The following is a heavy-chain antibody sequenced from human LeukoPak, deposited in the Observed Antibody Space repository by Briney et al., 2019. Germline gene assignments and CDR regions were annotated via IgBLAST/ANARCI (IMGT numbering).Heavy chain of an antibody. D-gene: IGHD6-6*01. V-gene: IGHV3-21*01. CDR2: ISRDSAFV. CDR3: ARDDASTARASGMDV. J-gene: IGHJ6*04. CDR1: GFTFSAYD. Sequence: GGSLRLSCAASGFTFSAYDMNWVRQAPGKGLEWVSYISRDSAFVCYADSVKGRLTISRDNAKNSLYLQMESLRGEDTAVYYCARDDASTARASGMDVWGIGTTVTVSS.